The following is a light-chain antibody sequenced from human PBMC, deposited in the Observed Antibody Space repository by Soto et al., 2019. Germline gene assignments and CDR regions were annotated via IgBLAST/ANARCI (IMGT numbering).Light chain of an antibody. V-gene: IGKV3-20*01. CDR3: QQYGSSSGT. CDR2: GAS. Sequence: EIVLTQSPGTLSLXXXXXXXXXXXASQSVSSSYLAWYQQKPGQAPRLLIYGASSRATGIPDRFSGSGSGTDFTLTISRLEPEDFAVYYCQQYGSSSGTFGQGTKVDIK. CDR1: QSVSSSY. J-gene: IGKJ1*01.